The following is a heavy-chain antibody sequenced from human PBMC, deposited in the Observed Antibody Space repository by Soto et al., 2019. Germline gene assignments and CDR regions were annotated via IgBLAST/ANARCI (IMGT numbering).Heavy chain of an antibody. CDR3: ARAMRRSGYYFLDY. J-gene: IGHJ4*02. D-gene: IGHD3-22*01. CDR1: GGSISSGDYY. V-gene: IGHV4-31*03. Sequence: PSETLSLTCTVSGGSISSGDYYWSWIRQHPGKGLEWIGYISYSGSTYSNPSLKSRLSISVDTSKNQFSLKLSSVTAADTALYYCARAMRRSGYYFLDYWGQGTLVTVSS. CDR2: ISYSGST.